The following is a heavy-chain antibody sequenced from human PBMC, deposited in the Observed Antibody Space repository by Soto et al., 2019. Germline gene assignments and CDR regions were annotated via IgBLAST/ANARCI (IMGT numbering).Heavy chain of an antibody. CDR2: FRESGGTT. CDR1: GFPFSSSA. Sequence: VHLWESGGGLVQPGESLRLSCAASGFPFSSSAMSWVLQAPGKGLEWVSTFRESGGTTHYADPVKGRFTMARDTSRNILFLQMNSLRAEDTAIYYCTKDSHWAIISPTLDYCGQGTLGTDSS. CDR3: TKDSHWAIISPTLDY. V-gene: IGHV3-23*01. D-gene: IGHD2-2*01. J-gene: IGHJ4*02.